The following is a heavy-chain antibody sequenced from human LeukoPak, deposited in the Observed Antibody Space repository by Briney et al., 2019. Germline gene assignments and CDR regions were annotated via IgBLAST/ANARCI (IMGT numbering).Heavy chain of an antibody. V-gene: IGHV7-4-1*02. CDR1: GYTFTGYY. CDR2: INTHTGNP. Sequence: ASVKVSCKASGYTFTGYYMHWVRQAPGQGLEWMGWINTHTGNPTYAQGFTGRFVFSLDTSVSTTYLQISSLKAEDTAVYFCARSSDRYYHGVDVWGQGTTVTVSS. J-gene: IGHJ6*02. CDR3: ARSSDRYYHGVDV. D-gene: IGHD3-22*01.